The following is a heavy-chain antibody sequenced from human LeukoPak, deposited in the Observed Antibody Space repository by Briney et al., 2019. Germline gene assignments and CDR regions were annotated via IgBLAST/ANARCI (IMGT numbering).Heavy chain of an antibody. CDR3: ARYGSYFPVYHAFDI. D-gene: IGHD1-26*01. J-gene: IGHJ3*02. CDR1: GGSISSSNW. Sequence: PSGTLSLTCAVSGGSISSSNWWSWVRQPPGKGLEWIGEIYHSGSTNYNPSLKSRVTISVDKSKNQFSLKLSSVTAADTAVYYCARYGSYFPVYHAFDIWGQGTMVTVSS. V-gene: IGHV4-4*02. CDR2: IYHSGST.